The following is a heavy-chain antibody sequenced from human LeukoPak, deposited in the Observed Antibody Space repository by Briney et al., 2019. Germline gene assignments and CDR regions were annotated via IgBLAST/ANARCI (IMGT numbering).Heavy chain of an antibody. D-gene: IGHD5-18*01. CDR3: AKDRGRGYSYGSFDY. CDR1: GFTFDDYA. J-gene: IGHJ4*02. Sequence: GGSRRLSCAASGFTFDDYAMHWVRQAPGKGLEWVSGISWNSGSIGYADSAKGRFTISRDNAKNSLYLQMNSLRAEDTALYYCAKDRGRGYSYGSFDYWGQGTLVTVSS. CDR2: ISWNSGSI. V-gene: IGHV3-9*01.